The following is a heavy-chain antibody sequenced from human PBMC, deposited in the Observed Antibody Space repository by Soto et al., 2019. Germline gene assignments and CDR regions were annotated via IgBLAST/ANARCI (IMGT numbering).Heavy chain of an antibody. J-gene: IGHJ4*02. V-gene: IGHV4-59*11. Sequence: QVQLQESGPGLVKPSETLSLTCTVSGDSISSHYWSWIRQPPGKGLEWIGNIYYSGSTNFNPFLKSRVTISVDTSKHRFSLKLSSVTAADTAVYYCARTYRGSSWLPYSFDYWGQGTLVTVSS. CDR3: ARTYRGSSWLPYSFDY. CDR1: GDSISSHY. CDR2: IYYSGST. D-gene: IGHD6-13*01.